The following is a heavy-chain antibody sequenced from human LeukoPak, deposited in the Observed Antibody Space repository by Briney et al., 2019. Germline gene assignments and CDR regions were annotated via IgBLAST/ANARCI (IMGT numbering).Heavy chain of an antibody. Sequence: SETLSLTCAVYGGSFSGYYWSWIRQPPGKGLEWIGEINHSGSTNYNPSLKSRVTISVDTSKNQFSLKLSSVTAADTAVYYCARSPLSGKVGAKTRWGTDYWGQGTLVTVSS. J-gene: IGHJ4*02. D-gene: IGHD1-26*01. CDR3: ARSPLSGKVGAKTRWGTDY. V-gene: IGHV4-34*01. CDR1: GGSFSGYY. CDR2: INHSGST.